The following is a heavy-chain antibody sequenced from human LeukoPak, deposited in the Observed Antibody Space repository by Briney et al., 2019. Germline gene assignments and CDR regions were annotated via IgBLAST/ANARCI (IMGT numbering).Heavy chain of an antibody. D-gene: IGHD1-26*01. CDR1: GFTFDDYA. Sequence: GRSLRLSCAASGFTFDDYAMHWVRQAPGKGLGWVSGISWNSGSIGYADSVKGRFTISRDNAQNSLYLQMNSLRAEDTALYYCAKAMSGSYYYFDYWGQGTLVTVSS. CDR3: AKAMSGSYYYFDY. J-gene: IGHJ4*02. CDR2: ISWNSGSI. V-gene: IGHV3-9*01.